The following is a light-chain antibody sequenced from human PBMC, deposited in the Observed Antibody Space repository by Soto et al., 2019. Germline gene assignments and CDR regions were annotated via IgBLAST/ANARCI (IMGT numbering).Light chain of an antibody. CDR3: QQYGGSPFT. CDR2: GAS. V-gene: IGKV3-20*01. J-gene: IGKJ3*01. CDR1: QSVSSNY. Sequence: EIVLTQSPGTLSLSPGERVTLSCRASQSVSSNYLAWYQQSPGQAPRLLIYGASSRATGIPDRFSGSGSGTDFTLTISRLEPEDFAVYYCQQYGGSPFTFGPGTKVDI.